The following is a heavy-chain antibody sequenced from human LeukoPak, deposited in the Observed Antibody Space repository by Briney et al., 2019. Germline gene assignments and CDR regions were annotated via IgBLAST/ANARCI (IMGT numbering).Heavy chain of an antibody. CDR3: ARGAPVSNYNYAY. D-gene: IGHD1-7*01. Sequence: ASVEVSCKASGYTFTSYYMHWVRQAPGQGLEWMGIINPSGGSTSYAQKFQGRVTMTRDTSISTAYMELSRLGSDDTAVYYCARGAPVSNYNYAYWGQGTLVTVSS. CDR1: GYTFTSYY. V-gene: IGHV1-46*01. CDR2: INPSGGST. J-gene: IGHJ4*02.